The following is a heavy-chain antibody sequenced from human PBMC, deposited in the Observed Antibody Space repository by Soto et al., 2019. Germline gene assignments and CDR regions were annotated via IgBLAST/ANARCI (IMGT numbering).Heavy chain of an antibody. CDR3: AREWGGYNWNLQATDV. D-gene: IGHD1-20*01. J-gene: IGHJ6*02. CDR1: GYTFTSYG. CDR2: ISAYNGNT. Sequence: ASVKVSCKASGYTFTSYGISWVRQAPGQGLEWMGWISAYNGNTNYAQKLQGRVTMTTDTSTSTAYMELRSLRSDDTAVYYCAREWGGYNWNLQATDVWGQGTTVTVSS. V-gene: IGHV1-18*04.